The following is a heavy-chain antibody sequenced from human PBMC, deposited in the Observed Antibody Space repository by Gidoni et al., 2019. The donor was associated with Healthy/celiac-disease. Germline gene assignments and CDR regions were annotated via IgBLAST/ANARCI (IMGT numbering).Heavy chain of an antibody. J-gene: IGHJ4*02. Sequence: EVQLLESGGGLVQPGGSLRLSCEASGFTFRSHAMSWVGQAPGKGLEWVSASSGSGGSTYYADSVKGRFTISRDNSKNTLYLKMNSLRAEDTAVYYCAKDLIAVAGKGEIDYWGQGTLVTVSS. V-gene: IGHV3-23*01. CDR3: AKDLIAVAGKGEIDY. D-gene: IGHD6-19*01. CDR2: SSGSGGST. CDR1: GFTFRSHA.